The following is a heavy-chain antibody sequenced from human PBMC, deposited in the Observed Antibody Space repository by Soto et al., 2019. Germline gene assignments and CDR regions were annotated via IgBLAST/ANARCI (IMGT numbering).Heavy chain of an antibody. CDR3: ARTYSSGWQWGAFDI. CDR1: GGTFSSYT. J-gene: IGHJ3*02. D-gene: IGHD6-19*01. V-gene: IGHV1-69*02. Sequence: QVQLVQSGAEVKKPGSSVKVSCKASGGTFSSYTISWVRQAPGQGLEWMGRIIPILGIANYAQKFQGRVTITADKSTSTAYMELSSLRSEDTVVYYCARTYSSGWQWGAFDIWGHGTMVTVSS. CDR2: IIPILGIA.